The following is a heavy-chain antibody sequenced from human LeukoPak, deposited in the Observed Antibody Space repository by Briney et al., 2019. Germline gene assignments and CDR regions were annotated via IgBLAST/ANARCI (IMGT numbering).Heavy chain of an antibody. J-gene: IGHJ4*02. D-gene: IGHD6-13*01. V-gene: IGHV3-23*01. CDR3: AKVLYSSSWYSNTLKGGFDY. CDR2: ISGSGGST. Sequence: GGSLRLSCAASGFTFSSYAMSWVRQAPGKGLEWVSAISGSGGSTYYADSVKGRFTISRDNSKNTLYLQMNSLRAEDTAVYYCAKVLYSSSWYSNTLKGGFDYWGQGTLVTVSS. CDR1: GFTFSSYA.